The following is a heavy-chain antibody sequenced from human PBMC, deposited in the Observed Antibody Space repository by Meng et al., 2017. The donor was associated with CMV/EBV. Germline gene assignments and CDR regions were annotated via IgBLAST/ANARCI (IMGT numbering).Heavy chain of an antibody. J-gene: IGHJ5*02. CDR3: ARGGNWFDP. CDR1: GGAFSGYY. V-gene: IGHV4-34*01. CDR2: INHSGST. Sequence: HVHVQHWGAGLLYASETLSPTCDVYGGAFSGYYWGWIRQPPGKGLELIGEINHSGSTNYNPSLKSRVTVSVDTSKNQFSLKLSSVTAADTAVYYCARGGNWFDPWGQGTLVTVSS.